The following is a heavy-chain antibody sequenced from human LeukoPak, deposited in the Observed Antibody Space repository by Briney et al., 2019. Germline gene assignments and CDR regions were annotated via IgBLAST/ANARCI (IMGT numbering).Heavy chain of an antibody. J-gene: IGHJ2*01. Sequence: ASVLVSCKASGYTCTHHGITWVRQAPGQGLEWMGWISAYNGDTKYAQNLQGRVTMTTDASTSTDYMELRSLRSEHTAGYFCARELSNTSGRYQYLHLWAGGPLVTVPS. D-gene: IGHD6-19*01. V-gene: IGHV1-18*01. CDR3: ARELSNTSGRYQYLHL. CDR1: GYTCTHHG. CDR2: ISAYNGDT.